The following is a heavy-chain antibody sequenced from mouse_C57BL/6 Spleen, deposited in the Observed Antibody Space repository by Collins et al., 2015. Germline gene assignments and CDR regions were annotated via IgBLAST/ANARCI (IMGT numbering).Heavy chain of an antibody. CDR3: MRYGDYWYFDV. CDR2: INSDGSAI. J-gene: IGHJ1*01. V-gene: IGHV11-2*02. D-gene: IGHD2-13*01. CDR1: GFTFSGFW. Sequence: EVQLLETGGGLVQPGGSRRLSCEGSGFTFSGFWMGWVRQTPGKTLEWIGDINSDGSAINYAPSIKDRFTIFRDNDKSTLYLQMSNVRSEDTATYFCMRYGDYWYFDVWGAGTTVTVSS.